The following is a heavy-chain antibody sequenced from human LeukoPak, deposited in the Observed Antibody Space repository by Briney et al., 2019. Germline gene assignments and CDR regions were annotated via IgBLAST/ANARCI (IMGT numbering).Heavy chain of an antibody. V-gene: IGHV4-38-2*02. CDR2: IYHSGST. CDR1: GYSISSGYY. Sequence: SETLSLTCTVSGYSISSGYYWGWIRQPPGKGLEWIGSIYHSGSTYYNPSLKSRVTISVDTSKNQFSLKLSSVTAADTAVYYCARVHLRYFDWLLLKDAFDIWGQGTMVTVSS. CDR3: ARVHLRYFDWLLLKDAFDI. J-gene: IGHJ3*02. D-gene: IGHD3-9*01.